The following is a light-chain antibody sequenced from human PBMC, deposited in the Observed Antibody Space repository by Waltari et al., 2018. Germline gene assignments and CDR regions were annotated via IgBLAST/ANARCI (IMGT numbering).Light chain of an antibody. Sequence: DIQMTQSPSSLSASVGDRVTITCRASQSISTYLNWFQQKPGKAHNLLIFAAFSLQSGVPPRFSGGGSGTDFTLTISSLKPEDFATYYCQQSFMTPYTFGQGTKLEIK. CDR1: QSISTY. J-gene: IGKJ2*01. CDR3: QQSFMTPYT. V-gene: IGKV1-39*01. CDR2: AAF.